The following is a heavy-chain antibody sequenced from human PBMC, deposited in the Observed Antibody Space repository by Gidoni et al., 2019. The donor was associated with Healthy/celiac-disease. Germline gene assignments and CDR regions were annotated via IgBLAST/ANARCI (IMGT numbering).Heavy chain of an antibody. V-gene: IGHV1-46*01. CDR1: GYPFTSYY. J-gene: IGHJ6*02. CDR2: INPSGGST. Sequence: QVPLVLSGAAVKKPGASVKVSCKASGYPFTSYYMHWVRQAPGQGLEWMGIINPSGGSTSYAQKFQGRVTMTRDTSTSTVYMELSSLRSEDTAVYYCARHSRQDYYYYGMDVWGQGTTVTVSS. CDR3: ARHSRQDYYYYGMDV.